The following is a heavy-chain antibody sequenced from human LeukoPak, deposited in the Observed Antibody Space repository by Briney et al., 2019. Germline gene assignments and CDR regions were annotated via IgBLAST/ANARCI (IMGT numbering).Heavy chain of an antibody. J-gene: IGHJ4*02. CDR1: GFTFSDYY. V-gene: IGHV3-11*01. CDR2: ISSSGSTI. Sequence: PGGSLRLSCAASGFTFSDYYMSWIRQAPGKGLEWVSYISSSGSTIYYADSVKGRFTISRDNAKNSLYLQMNSLRAEDTAVYYCTTDTDSKVPSIAAAGGFDYWGRGTLVTVSS. CDR3: TTDTDSKVPSIAAAGGFDY. D-gene: IGHD6-13*01.